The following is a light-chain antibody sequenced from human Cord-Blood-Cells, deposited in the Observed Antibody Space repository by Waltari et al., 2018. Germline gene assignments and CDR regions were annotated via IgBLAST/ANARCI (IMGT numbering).Light chain of an antibody. CDR3: QQYYSTPQT. V-gene: IGKV4-1*01. CDR1: QSVLYSSNNKNY. Sequence: DILMTQCPDSLAVSLGERATSTRKSSQSVLYSSNNKNYLAWYQQKPGQPPKLLIYWASTRESGVPDRFSGSGSGTDFTLTISSLQAEDVAVYYCQQYYSTPQTFGQGTKVEIK. J-gene: IGKJ1*01. CDR2: WAS.